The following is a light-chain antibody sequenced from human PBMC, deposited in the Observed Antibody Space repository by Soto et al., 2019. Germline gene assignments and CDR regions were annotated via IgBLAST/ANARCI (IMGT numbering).Light chain of an antibody. CDR2: KAS. CDR1: QSISCW. V-gene: IGKV1-5*03. CDR3: QQYNGT. J-gene: IGKJ1*01. Sequence: DIHLTQTPSTLSASVGRSVTITGRASQSISCWLAWYKQKPGKAPKLLIYKASSLESAVPSRFSGSGSGKEFTLTISSLQPDDFATYYCQQYNGTCGQGTKVDI.